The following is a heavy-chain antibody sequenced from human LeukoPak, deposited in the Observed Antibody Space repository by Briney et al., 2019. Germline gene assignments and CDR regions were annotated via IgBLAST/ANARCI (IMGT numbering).Heavy chain of an antibody. CDR2: IYYSGST. CDR3: ARGGHYYGSGYGFDY. D-gene: IGHD3-10*01. CDR1: GGSISSGDYY. J-gene: IGHJ4*02. Sequence: SETLSLTCTVPGGSISSGDYYWSLIRQPPGKGLEWIGYIYYSGSTYYNPSLKSRVTISVDTSKNQFSLKLSSVTAADTAVYYCARGGHYYGSGYGFDYWGQGTLVTVSS. V-gene: IGHV4-30-4*01.